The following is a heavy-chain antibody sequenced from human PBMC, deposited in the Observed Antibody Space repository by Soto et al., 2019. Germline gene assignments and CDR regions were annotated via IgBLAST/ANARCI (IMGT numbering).Heavy chain of an antibody. D-gene: IGHD2-21*01. CDR2: MNPNTGNI. J-gene: IGHJ5*02. V-gene: IGHV1-8*01. Sequence: QVELVQSGAEVKKPGASVKVSCQASEDTFTHYDINWVRQATGQGLEWMGWMNPNTGNIDYAHKFQGRVTMKRDTSTRPVYMELSSLRSDDTAVYYCVRRVASGHRSWFDPWGHGTLVTVSS. CDR1: EDTFTHYD. CDR3: VRRVASGHRSWFDP.